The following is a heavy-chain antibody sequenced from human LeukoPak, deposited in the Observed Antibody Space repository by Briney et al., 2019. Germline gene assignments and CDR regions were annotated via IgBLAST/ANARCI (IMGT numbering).Heavy chain of an antibody. Sequence: GGSLRLSCEASGFSVSNTYMSWVRQAPGKGLECVSVIYSGGDTYYADAVKGRFTISRDSFSNTLYLQMNSLRAEDTAVYYCARDGGYCSGNSCYYYYGLDVWGQGTTVTVSS. V-gene: IGHV3-53*01. CDR2: IYSGGDT. D-gene: IGHD2-2*01. CDR1: GFSVSNTY. J-gene: IGHJ6*02. CDR3: ARDGGYCSGNSCYYYYGLDV.